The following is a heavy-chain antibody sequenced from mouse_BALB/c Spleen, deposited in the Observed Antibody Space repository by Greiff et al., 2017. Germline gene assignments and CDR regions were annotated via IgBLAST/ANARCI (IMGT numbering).Heavy chain of an antibody. V-gene: IGHV1S81*02. Sequence: VQLQESGAELVKPGASVKLSCKASGYTFTSYYMYWVKQRPGQGLEWIGEINPSNGGTNFNEKFKSKATLTVDKSSSTAYMQLSSLTSEDSAVYYCTRGDPWGQGTLVTVSA. CDR2: INPSNGGT. D-gene: IGHD3-3*01. CDR1: GYTFTSYY. CDR3: TRGDP. J-gene: IGHJ3*01.